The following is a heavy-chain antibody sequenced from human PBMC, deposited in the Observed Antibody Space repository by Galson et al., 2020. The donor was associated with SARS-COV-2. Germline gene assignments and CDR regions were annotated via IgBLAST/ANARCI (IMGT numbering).Heavy chain of an antibody. CDR3: ARDWGAWGYGYYFDY. CDR1: GFTLSKYG. J-gene: IGHJ4*02. CDR2: ISQDGSKK. V-gene: IGHV3-30-3*01. D-gene: IGHD5-18*01. Sequence: TGGSLRLSCAVSGFTLSKYGMHWVRKAPGKGLEWLAVISQDGSKKYYADSVKGRFTISRDSSRDTLYLQMDGLRSEDASVYYCARDWGAWGYGYYFDYWGQGTLVTVSA.